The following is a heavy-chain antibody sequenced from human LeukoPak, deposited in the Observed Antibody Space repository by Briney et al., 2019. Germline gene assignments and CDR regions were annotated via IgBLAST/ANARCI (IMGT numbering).Heavy chain of an antibody. J-gene: IGHJ3*02. CDR3: AREKIRGVIMGPEDAFDI. CDR2: MNPNSGNT. CDR1: GYTFTSYD. D-gene: IGHD3-10*01. Sequence: ASVKVSCKASGYTFTSYDINWVRQATGQGLEWMGWMNPNSGNTGYAQKFQGRVTMTRDTSISTAYMELSSLRSEDTALYYCAREKIRGVIMGPEDAFDIWGQGTMVTVSS. V-gene: IGHV1-8*01.